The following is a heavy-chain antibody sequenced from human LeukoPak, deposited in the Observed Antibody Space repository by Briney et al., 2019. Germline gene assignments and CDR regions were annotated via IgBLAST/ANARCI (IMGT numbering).Heavy chain of an antibody. V-gene: IGHV3-30*02. J-gene: IGHJ3*01. CDR3: AKDRVPTFPDASDV. D-gene: IGHD3-10*01. CDR2: IRYDGSNK. Sequence: GGSLRLSCAASGFTFRSYGMHWVRQAPGKGLEWVACIRYDGSNKYHADSLKGRFTISRDNSKNTVYLQMNSLRSEDTAVYYCAKDRVPTFPDASDVWGQGTRVTVTS. CDR1: GFTFRSYG.